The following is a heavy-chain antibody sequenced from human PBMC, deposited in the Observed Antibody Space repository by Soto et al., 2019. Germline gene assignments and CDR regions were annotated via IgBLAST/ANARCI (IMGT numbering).Heavy chain of an antibody. CDR3: AREDYYDSSD. CDR2: IYYSGST. J-gene: IGHJ1*01. D-gene: IGHD3-22*01. CDR1: GGSVSSGSYY. V-gene: IGHV4-61*01. Sequence: QVQLQESGPGLVKPSETLSLTCTVSGGSVSSGSYYWSWIRQPPGKGLEWIGYIYYSGSTNYNPSLKRRVTIIVDTSKNQFSLKLSPGNGADPAVYYCAREDYYDSSDWGQGTLVTVSS.